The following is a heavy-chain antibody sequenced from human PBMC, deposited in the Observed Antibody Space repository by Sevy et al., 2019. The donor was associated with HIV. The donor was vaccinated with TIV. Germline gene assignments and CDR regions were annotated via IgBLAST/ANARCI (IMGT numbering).Heavy chain of an antibody. CDR2: INHSGST. V-gene: IGHV4-34*01. CDR3: AISLGYCSGGSCYRGGRRIDY. Sequence: SETLSLTCAVYGGSFSGYYWSWIRQPPGKGLEWIGEINHSGSTNYNPSLKSRVTISVDTSKNQFSLRLSSVTPADTAVYYCAISLGYCSGGSCYRGGRRIDYWGQGTLVTVSS. J-gene: IGHJ4*02. D-gene: IGHD2-15*01. CDR1: GGSFSGYY.